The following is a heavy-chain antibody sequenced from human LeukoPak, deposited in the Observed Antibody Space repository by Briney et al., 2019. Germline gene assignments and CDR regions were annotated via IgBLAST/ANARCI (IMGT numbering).Heavy chain of an antibody. J-gene: IGHJ4*02. Sequence: GGSLRLSCTASGFTFGDYAMSWVRQAPGKGLEWVGFIRSKAYGGTTEYAASVKGRFTISGDDSKSIAYLQMNSLKTEDTAVYYCAGGRWLQLLSYWGQGTLVTVSS. D-gene: IGHD5-24*01. V-gene: IGHV3-49*04. CDR1: GFTFGDYA. CDR2: IRSKAYGGTT. CDR3: AGGRWLQLLSY.